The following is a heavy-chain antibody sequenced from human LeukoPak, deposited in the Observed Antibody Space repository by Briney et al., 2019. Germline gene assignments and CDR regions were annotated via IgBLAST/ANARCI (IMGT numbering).Heavy chain of an antibody. CDR1: GGTFSSYA. CDR2: IIPILGIA. D-gene: IGHD3-22*01. Sequence: SVKVSCKASGGTFSSYAISWVRQAPGQGLEWMGRIIPILGIASYAQKFQGRVTITADKSTSTAYMELSSLRSEDTAVYYCARYYDSSGYYSGLVHFDIWGQGTMVTVSS. J-gene: IGHJ3*02. CDR3: ARYYDSSGYYSGLVHFDI. V-gene: IGHV1-69*04.